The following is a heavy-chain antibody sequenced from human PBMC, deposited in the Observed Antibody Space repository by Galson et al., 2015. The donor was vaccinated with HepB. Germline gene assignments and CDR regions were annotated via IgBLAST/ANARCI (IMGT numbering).Heavy chain of an antibody. CDR1: GFTFSSYA. Sequence: SLRLSCAASGFTFSSYAMSWVRKAPGKGLEWVSAISGSGGSTYYADSVKGRFTISRDNSKNTLYLQMNSRRAEDTAVYYCAKDLASGWYGGLFDYWGQGTLVTVSS. CDR2: ISGSGGST. CDR3: AKDLASGWYGGLFDY. J-gene: IGHJ4*02. V-gene: IGHV3-23*01. D-gene: IGHD6-19*01.